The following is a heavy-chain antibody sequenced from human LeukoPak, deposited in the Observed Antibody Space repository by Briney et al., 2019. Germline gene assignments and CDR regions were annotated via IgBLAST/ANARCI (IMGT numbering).Heavy chain of an antibody. V-gene: IGHV5-10-1*01. D-gene: IGHD2-2*02. CDR3: ARHTAGHAFDI. J-gene: IGHJ3*02. CDR1: GYSFTSCW. Sequence: GESLKISCKGSGYSFTSCWISWVRQLPGKGLEWMGRIDPSDSYTNYSPSFQGHVTISADKSISTAYLQWSSLKASDTAMYYCARHTAGHAFDIWGQGTMVTVSS. CDR2: IDPSDSYT.